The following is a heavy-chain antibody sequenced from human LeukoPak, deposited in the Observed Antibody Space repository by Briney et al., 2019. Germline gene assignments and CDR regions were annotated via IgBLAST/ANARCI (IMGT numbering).Heavy chain of an antibody. Sequence: GGTLRLSCAASGFTFSSYGMSWVRQAPGKGLEWVSAISGSGSTIYYADSVKGRFTISRDNAKNSLYLQMNSLRAEDTAVYYCARDSYDYVWGRTYYYYYMDVWGKGTTVTISS. CDR1: GFTFSSYG. CDR2: ISGSGSTI. V-gene: IGHV3-21*04. D-gene: IGHD3-16*01. CDR3: ARDSYDYVWGRTYYYYYMDV. J-gene: IGHJ6*03.